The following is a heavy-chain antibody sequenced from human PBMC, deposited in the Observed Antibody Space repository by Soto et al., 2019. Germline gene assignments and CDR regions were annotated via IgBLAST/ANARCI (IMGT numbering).Heavy chain of an antibody. CDR2: IYWDDVK. V-gene: IGHV2-5*02. D-gene: IGHD4-17*01. Sequence: QITLKESGPTLVKPTQTLTLTCTLSGFSLSTGGVGVGWIRQSPGKALEWLAVIYWDDVKHYSPSLERRLTITKDTSESEVVLTMTNMDPVDTATYYCARKGPGDYALDYWGQGILVTVSS. CDR1: GFSLSTGGVG. CDR3: ARKGPGDYALDY. J-gene: IGHJ4*02.